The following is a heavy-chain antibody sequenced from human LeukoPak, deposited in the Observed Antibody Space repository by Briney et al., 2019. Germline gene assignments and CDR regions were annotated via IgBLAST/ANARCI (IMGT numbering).Heavy chain of an antibody. J-gene: IGHJ3*02. V-gene: IGHV4-34*01. D-gene: IGHD6-13*01. CDR1: GGSFSGYY. CDR3: ASRQSPYSSSWYRVGAFDI. CDR2: INHSGST. Sequence: SETLSLTCTVYGGSFSGYYWSWIRQPPGKGLEWIGEINHSGSTNYNPSLKSRVIISVDTSKNQFSLKLSSVTAADTAVYYCASRQSPYSSSWYRVGAFDIWGQGTMVTVSS.